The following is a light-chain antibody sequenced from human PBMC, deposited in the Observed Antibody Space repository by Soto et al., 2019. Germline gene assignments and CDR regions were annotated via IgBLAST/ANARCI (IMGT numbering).Light chain of an antibody. CDR1: RSDIGSYNS. V-gene: IGLV2-23*02. Sequence: QSALTQPASVSGSPGQSITISCTGTRSDIGSYNSIAWYQQHPGKPPRVMIFGVTKRASGISNCFSGSKSGFTASLTISGLQAEDEDDYFCFSYAVSSTWVFGGGTKVTVL. CDR3: FSYAVSSTWV. J-gene: IGLJ3*02. CDR2: GVT.